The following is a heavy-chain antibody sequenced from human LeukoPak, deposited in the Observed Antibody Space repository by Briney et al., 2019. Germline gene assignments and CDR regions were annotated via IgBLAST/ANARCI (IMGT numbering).Heavy chain of an antibody. CDR1: GXTFGXYA. V-gene: IGHV3-49*04. CDR2: IRSKAYGGTT. D-gene: IGHD3-10*01. Sequence: GXTFGXYAMXWVRQAPGKGLEWVGFIRSKAYGGTTEYAASVKGRFTISRDDSKSIAYLQMNSLKTEDTAVYYCTRSYGSGASTSIDYWGQGTLVTVSS. J-gene: IGHJ4*02. CDR3: TRSYGSGASTSIDY.